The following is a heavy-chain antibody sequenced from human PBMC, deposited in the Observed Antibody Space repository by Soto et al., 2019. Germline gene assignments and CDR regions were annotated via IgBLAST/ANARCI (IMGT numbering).Heavy chain of an antibody. D-gene: IGHD6-13*01. CDR2: ISAYNGNT. CDR3: ARDHVWIAAAGSRFDP. Sequence: ASVNGYWTAFGSSFTSYGISWVLQAPGQGLESMCWISAYNGNTNYAQKLQGRVTMTTDTSTSTAYMELRSLRSDDTDVYYCARDHVWIAAAGSRFDPWGQGTLVTV. V-gene: IGHV1-18*01. J-gene: IGHJ5*02. CDR1: GSSFTSYG.